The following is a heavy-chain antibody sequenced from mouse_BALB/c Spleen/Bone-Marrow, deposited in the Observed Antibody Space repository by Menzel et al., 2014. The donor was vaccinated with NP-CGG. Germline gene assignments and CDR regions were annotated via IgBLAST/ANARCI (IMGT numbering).Heavy chain of an antibody. CDR1: GFNIKDTY. J-gene: IGHJ2*01. V-gene: IGHV14-3*02. CDR3: ARYRLGTYFDY. CDR2: IDPANGNT. Sequence: EVQLQQSGAELVKPGASVKLSCTASGFNIKDTYMHWVKPRPEQGLEWIGRIDPANGNTKYDPKFQGKATITADTSSNTAYLQLSSLTSEDTAGYYCARYRLGTYFDYWGQGTTLTGSS. D-gene: IGHD2-14*01.